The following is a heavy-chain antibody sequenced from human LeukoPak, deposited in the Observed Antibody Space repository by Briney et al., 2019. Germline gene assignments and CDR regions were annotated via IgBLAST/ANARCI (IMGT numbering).Heavy chain of an antibody. CDR3: ARARYYYDSSGPIYYFDY. V-gene: IGHV4-59*01. D-gene: IGHD3-22*01. CDR2: IYYSGST. CDR1: GGSISSYY. Sequence: SETLSLTCTVSGGSISSYYWSWIRQPPGKGLEWIGYIYYSGSTNYNPSLKSRVTISVDTSKNQFSLKLSSVTAADTAVYYCARARYYYDSSGPIYYFDYWGQGTLVTVSS. J-gene: IGHJ4*02.